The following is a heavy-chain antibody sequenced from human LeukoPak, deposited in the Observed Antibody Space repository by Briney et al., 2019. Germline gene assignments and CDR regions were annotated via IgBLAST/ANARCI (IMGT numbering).Heavy chain of an antibody. J-gene: IGHJ6*03. Sequence: SETLSLTCTVSGGSISSYYWSWIRQPPGKGQEWIGYIYYSGSTNYNPSLKSRVTISVDTSKNQFSLKLSSVTAADTAVYYCARASPGFSRIPYYYYYYYMDVWGKGTTVTVSS. CDR3: ARASPGFSRIPYYYYYYYMDV. CDR1: GGSISSYY. V-gene: IGHV4-59*13. D-gene: IGHD2-15*01. CDR2: IYYSGST.